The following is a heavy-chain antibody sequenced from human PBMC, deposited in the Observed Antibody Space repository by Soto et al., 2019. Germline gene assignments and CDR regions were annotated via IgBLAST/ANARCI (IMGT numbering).Heavy chain of an antibody. CDR1: GGTFSSYA. V-gene: IGHV1-69*01. CDR3: ASDRLPQEGSMGSDP. Sequence: QVQLVQSGAEVKKPGSSVKFSCKASGGTFSSYAISWVRQAPGQGLDWMGGIVPIFGTTNYAQKFQGRVTITADESTSTAYMELSSLRSEHTAVYYFASDRLPQEGSMGSDPWGQRNLVTVSS. J-gene: IGHJ5*02. CDR2: IVPIFGTT. D-gene: IGHD6-13*01.